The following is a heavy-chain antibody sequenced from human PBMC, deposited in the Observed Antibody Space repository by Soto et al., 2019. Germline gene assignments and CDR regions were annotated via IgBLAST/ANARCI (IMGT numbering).Heavy chain of an antibody. CDR3: SKTDYYYYGMDV. CDR1: GDSISSSSYY. V-gene: IGHV4-39*01. J-gene: IGHJ6*02. CDR2: IYYGGST. Sequence: PPETLRLTCTVSGDSISSSSYYWGWIRQPPGKGLEWIGSIYYGGSTFYNPSLKSRVTISVDTSKNQFSLRLSSVTAADTAVYYCSKTDYYYYGMDVWCQGPTVT.